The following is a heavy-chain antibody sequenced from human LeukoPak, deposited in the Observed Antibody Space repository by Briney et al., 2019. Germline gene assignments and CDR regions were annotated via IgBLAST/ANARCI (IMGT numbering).Heavy chain of an antibody. V-gene: IGHV4-34*01. J-gene: IGHJ4*02. D-gene: IGHD3-22*01. CDR2: INHSGST. CDR3: ARSVLVPQWLLPAGFDY. CDR1: GGSFSGYY. Sequence: PSETLSLTCAVYGGSFSGYYWSWIRQPPGKGLEWIGEINHSGSTNYNPSLKSRVTISVDTSKNQFSLKLSSVTAADTAVYYCARSVLVPQWLLPAGFDYWGQGTLVTVSS.